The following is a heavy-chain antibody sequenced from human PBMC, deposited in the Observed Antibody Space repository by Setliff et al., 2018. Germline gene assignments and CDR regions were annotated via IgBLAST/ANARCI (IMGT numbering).Heavy chain of an antibody. Sequence: GASVKVSCKASGYTFTNYGVTWVRQAPGPGLEWMGWIGAYNGNTYNAHKFQGRVTMTTDSSKNTVYMELKTLRFDDTAFYYCARAPRWGAGKALDYWGQGTLVTVSS. D-gene: IGHD3-16*01. CDR3: ARAPRWGAGKALDY. CDR2: IGAYNGNT. CDR1: GYTFTNYG. J-gene: IGHJ4*02. V-gene: IGHV1-18*01.